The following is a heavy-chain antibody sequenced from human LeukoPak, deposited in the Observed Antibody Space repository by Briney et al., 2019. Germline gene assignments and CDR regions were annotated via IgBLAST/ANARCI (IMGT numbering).Heavy chain of an antibody. CDR3: ARDSGHGGIFDY. J-gene: IGHJ4*02. CDR2: INHDGSEK. Sequence: GGSLRLSCAASGFAFSNSWMTWVRQAPGKGLEWVANINHDGSEKYYVDSMKGRFTISRNNVKNSLYLQVNSLRAEDTAVYYCARDSGHGGIFDYGGQGTLVTVSS. V-gene: IGHV3-7*01. CDR1: GFAFSNSW. D-gene: IGHD3-16*01.